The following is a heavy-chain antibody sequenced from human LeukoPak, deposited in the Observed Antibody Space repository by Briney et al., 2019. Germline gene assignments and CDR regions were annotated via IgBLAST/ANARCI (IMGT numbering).Heavy chain of an antibody. CDR2: ISGSGGST. CDR3: ANPGLPYYDSSGPDY. Sequence: PGGSLRLSCAASGFTFSSYAMSWVRQAPGKGLEWVSAISGSGGSTYYADSVKGRFTISRGNSKNTLYLQMNSLRAEDTAVYYCANPGLPYYDSSGPDYWGQGTLVTVSS. D-gene: IGHD3-22*01. CDR1: GFTFSSYA. J-gene: IGHJ4*02. V-gene: IGHV3-23*01.